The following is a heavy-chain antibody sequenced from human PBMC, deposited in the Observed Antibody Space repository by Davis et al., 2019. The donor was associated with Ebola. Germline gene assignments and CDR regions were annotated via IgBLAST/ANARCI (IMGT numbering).Heavy chain of an antibody. CDR1: GYTFTGYY. J-gene: IGHJ4*02. CDR2: INPNSGGT. CDR3: ARVSTTVTTIDY. D-gene: IGHD4-17*01. V-gene: IGHV1-2*02. Sequence: ASVKVSCKASGYTFTGYYMHWVRQAPGQGLEWMGWINPNSGGTNYAQKFQGRVTMTRDTSISTAYMELSRLRSDDTAVYYCARVSTTVTTIDYWGQGTLVTVSS.